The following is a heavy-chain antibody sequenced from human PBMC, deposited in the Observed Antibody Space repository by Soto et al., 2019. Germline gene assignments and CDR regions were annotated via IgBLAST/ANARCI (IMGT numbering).Heavy chain of an antibody. CDR1: GFTFSSYG. J-gene: IGHJ6*02. V-gene: IGHV3-30*03. D-gene: IGHD2-15*01. Sequence: XGSLRLSCAASGFTFSSYGMHWVRQAPGKGLEWVAVISYDGSNEYYADSVKGRFTISRDESKNTLYLQMNSLRTEDTAVYYCSREYCSDGICYVLGMDVWGQGTLVTVSS. CDR2: ISYDGSNE. CDR3: SREYCSDGICYVLGMDV.